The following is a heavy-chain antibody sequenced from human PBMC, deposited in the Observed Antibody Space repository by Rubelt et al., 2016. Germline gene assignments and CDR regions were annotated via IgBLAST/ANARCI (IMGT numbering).Heavy chain of an antibody. D-gene: IGHD1-7*01. Sequence: QVQLVQSGAEVKKPGASVKVSCKASGYTFTSYGISWVRQAPGQGLEWMGGISAYNGNTNYAQKLQGRVTMTTDPATSTAYMELRSLRPDDTAVYYCARDLPPFRRYNWNFPLDYWGQGTLVTVSS. V-gene: IGHV1-18*01. CDR2: ISAYNGNT. CDR3: ARDLPPFRRYNWNFPLDY. J-gene: IGHJ4*02. CDR1: GYTFTSYG.